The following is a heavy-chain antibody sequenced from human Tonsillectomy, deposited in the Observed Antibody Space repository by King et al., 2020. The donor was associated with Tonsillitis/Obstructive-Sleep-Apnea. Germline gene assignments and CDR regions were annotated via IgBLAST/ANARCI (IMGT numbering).Heavy chain of an antibody. CDR2: ISYSGST. Sequence: QLQESGPGLVKPSETLSLTCTVSGDSISSSSYYWGWIRQPPGKGLEWIGTISYSGSTYYNPSLKSRVTISVETSKNQLSLKMSSVTAADTAVYYCGGCSGHLLRHFDLWDRGTLVTVSS. CDR1: GDSISSSSYY. D-gene: IGHD3-10*02. J-gene: IGHJ2*01. V-gene: IGHV4-39*01. CDR3: GGCSGHLLRHFDL.